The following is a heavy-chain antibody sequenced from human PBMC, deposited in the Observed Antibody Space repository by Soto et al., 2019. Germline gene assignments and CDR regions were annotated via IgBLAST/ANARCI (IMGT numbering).Heavy chain of an antibody. V-gene: IGHV3-30*18. CDR2: ISYDGSNK. Sequence: GSLRLSCAASGFTFSSYGMHWVRQAPGKGLEWVAVISYDGSNKYYADSVKGRFTISRDNSKNTLYLQMNSLRAEDTAVYYCAKDHCSSTSCYWFDYWGQGTLVTVSS. CDR3: AKDHCSSTSCYWFDY. CDR1: GFTFSSYG. D-gene: IGHD2-2*01. J-gene: IGHJ4*02.